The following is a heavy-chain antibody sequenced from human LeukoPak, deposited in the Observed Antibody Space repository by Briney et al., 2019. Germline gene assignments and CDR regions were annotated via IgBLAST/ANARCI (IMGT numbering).Heavy chain of an antibody. CDR3: AGAPSAYGDYHYYMDV. V-gene: IGHV3-21*01. Sequence: GGSLRLSCAASGFTFSSYSMNWVRQAPGKGLEWVSSISSSSSNIYYADSVKGRFTISRDNAKNSLYLQMNSLRAEDTAVYYCAGAPSAYGDYHYYMDVWGKGTTVTISS. J-gene: IGHJ6*03. CDR2: ISSSSSNI. CDR1: GFTFSSYS. D-gene: IGHD4-17*01.